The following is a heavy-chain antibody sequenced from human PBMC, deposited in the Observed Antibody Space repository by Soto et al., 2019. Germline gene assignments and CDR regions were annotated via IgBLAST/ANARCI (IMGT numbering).Heavy chain of an antibody. V-gene: IGHV1-3*01. CDR3: ASSYIAAAPYGMDV. CDR2: INAGNGNT. J-gene: IGHJ6*02. D-gene: IGHD6-13*01. CDR1: GYTFTSYA. Sequence: ASVKVSCKASGYTFTSYAMHWVRQAPGQRLEWMGWINAGNGNTKYSQKFQGRVTITRDISASTAYMELSSLRSEDTAVYYCASSYIAAAPYGMDVWGQGTTVTVSS.